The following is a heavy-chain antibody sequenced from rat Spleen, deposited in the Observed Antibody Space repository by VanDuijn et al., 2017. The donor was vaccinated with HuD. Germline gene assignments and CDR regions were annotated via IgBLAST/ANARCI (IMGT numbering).Heavy chain of an antibody. D-gene: IGHD1-1*01. Sequence: EVQLVESGGGLVQPGRSLKLSCIASGFTFKNYWMTWIRQAPGKGLEWVAYITYDGGSTYYRDSVKGRFTISRDNAKSTLYLQMNSLRSEDTATYYCTREDYYSGDYFDYWGQGVMVTVSS. V-gene: IGHV5-31*01. J-gene: IGHJ2*01. CDR3: TREDYYSGDYFDY. CDR2: ITYDGGST. CDR1: GFTFKNYW.